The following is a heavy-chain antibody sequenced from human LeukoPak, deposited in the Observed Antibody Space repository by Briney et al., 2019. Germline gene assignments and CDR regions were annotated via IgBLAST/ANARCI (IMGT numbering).Heavy chain of an antibody. CDR1: GFTFSSYS. Sequence: PGGSLRLSCAASGFTFSSYSMNWVRQAPGKGLEWVSYISSSGSTIYYADSVKGRFTISRDNAKNSLYLQMNSLRAEDTAVYYCAREQYNWNDWMGYYYGMDVWGQGTTVTVSS. V-gene: IGHV3-48*04. D-gene: IGHD1-1*01. CDR3: AREQYNWNDWMGYYYGMDV. CDR2: ISSSGSTI. J-gene: IGHJ6*02.